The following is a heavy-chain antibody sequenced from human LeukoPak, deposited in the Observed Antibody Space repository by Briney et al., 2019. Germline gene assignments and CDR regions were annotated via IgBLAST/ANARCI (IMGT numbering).Heavy chain of an antibody. Sequence: SVNVSCKASGGTFSSYAISWVRQAPGQGLEWMGWIIPIFGTANYAQKFQGRVTITADESTRTAYMELSSLRSEDTAVYYCARAVRMLRYFDWLSQYYYYGMDVWGQGTTVTVSS. CDR1: GGTFSSYA. V-gene: IGHV1-69*13. J-gene: IGHJ6*02. CDR2: IIPIFGTA. CDR3: ARAVRMLRYFDWLSQYYYYGMDV. D-gene: IGHD3-9*01.